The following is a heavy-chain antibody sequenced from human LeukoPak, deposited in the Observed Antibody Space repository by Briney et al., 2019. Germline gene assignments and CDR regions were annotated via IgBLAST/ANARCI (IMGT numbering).Heavy chain of an antibody. CDR3: ARGLHNRSSGTRFDVFEI. CDR2: IYYSGST. V-gene: IGHV4-59*01. J-gene: IGHJ3*02. CDR1: GGSIRSFY. Sequence: PSETLSLTCSVSGGSIRSFYWSWIRQPPGKGLEGIGNIYYSGSTNYNPSLKSRVTISVDTSKNQVSLKLSSVTAADTAVYYCARGLHNRSSGTRFDVFEIWGQGTMVTVSS. D-gene: IGHD6-6*01.